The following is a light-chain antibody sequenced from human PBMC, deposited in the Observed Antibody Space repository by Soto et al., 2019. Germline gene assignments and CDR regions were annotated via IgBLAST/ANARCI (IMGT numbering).Light chain of an antibody. J-gene: IGLJ7*01. CDR1: SSNIGAGYD. CDR3: QSYDSSLSGSV. Sequence: QSVLTQPPSVSEAPGQRVTISCTVSSSNIGAGYDVHWYQQLPGTAPKLLIYGNSNRPSGVPDRFSGSKSGTSASLAITGLQAEDEADYYCQSYDSSLSGSVFGGGTQLTVL. V-gene: IGLV1-40*01. CDR2: GNS.